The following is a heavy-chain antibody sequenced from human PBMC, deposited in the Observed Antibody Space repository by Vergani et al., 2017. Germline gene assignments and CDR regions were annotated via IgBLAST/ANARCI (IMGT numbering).Heavy chain of an antibody. CDR3: AKDQREQWTYYFDY. CDR2: IRYDGSNK. J-gene: IGHJ4*02. V-gene: IGHV3-30*02. D-gene: IGHD6-19*01. CDR1: GFTFSSYG. Sequence: QVQLVESGGGVVQPGGSLRLSCAASGFTFSSYGMHWVRQAPGKGLGWVAFIRYDGSNKYYADSVKGRFTISRDNSKNTLYLQMNSLRAEDTAVYYCAKDQREQWTYYFDYWGQGTLVTVSS.